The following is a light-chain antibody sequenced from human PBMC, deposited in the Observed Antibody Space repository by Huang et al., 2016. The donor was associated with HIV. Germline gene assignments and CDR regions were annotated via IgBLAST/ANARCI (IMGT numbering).Light chain of an antibody. CDR1: QSLLHSNGENY. CDR2: LTS. Sequence: DVVMTQSPLSLPVNPGEPASISCRSSQSLLHSNGENYLNWYMQKPGQPPQLLIYLTSNRASGVPDRFNGSGSDTDYTLKSNRVEAADVGVYYCMQTLKTPPYTFGQGTKLEIK. CDR3: MQTLKTPPYT. J-gene: IGKJ2*01. V-gene: IGKV2-28*01.